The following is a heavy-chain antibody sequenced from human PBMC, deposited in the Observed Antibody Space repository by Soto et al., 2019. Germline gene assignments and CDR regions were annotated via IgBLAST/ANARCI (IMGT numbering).Heavy chain of an antibody. D-gene: IGHD4-17*01. CDR2: IYYSGST. CDR1: GGSISSGGYY. J-gene: IGHJ6*03. V-gene: IGHV4-31*03. CDR3: VTGTTEDYYYLDV. Sequence: SETLSLTCTVSGGSISSGGYYWSWIRQHPGKGLEWIGYIYYSGSTYYNPSLKSRVTISVDTSKNQFSLELSSVTAADTAVYYCVTGTTEDYYYLDVWGKGTKVTVSS.